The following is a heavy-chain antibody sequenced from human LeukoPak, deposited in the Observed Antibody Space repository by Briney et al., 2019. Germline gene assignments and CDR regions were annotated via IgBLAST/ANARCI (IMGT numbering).Heavy chain of an antibody. J-gene: IGHJ3*01. CDR2: TRGSGDGT. Sequence: GGSLRLSCVGSGFTFSSYAMTWVRQAPGSGLERVSSTRGSGDGTSYADSVKGRFTMSRDNSKNTLYLQMDNLRAEDTAMYYCGRDPNGDYIGAFDFWGRGTLVTVSS. D-gene: IGHD4-17*01. CDR3: GRDPNGDYIGAFDF. CDR1: GFTFSSYA. V-gene: IGHV3-23*01.